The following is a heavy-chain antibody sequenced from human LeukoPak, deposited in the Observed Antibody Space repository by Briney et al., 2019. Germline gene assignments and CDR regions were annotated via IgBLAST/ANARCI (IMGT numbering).Heavy chain of an antibody. J-gene: IGHJ4*02. CDR2: IIPIFGTA. V-gene: IGHV1-69*05. CDR1: GGTFSSYA. Sequence: ASVKVSCKASGGTFSSYAISWVRQAPGQGLEWMGGIIPIFGTANYAQKFQGRVTITTDESASTAYMELSSLRSEDTAVYYCASPRAYYYDSSGYYGLDYWGQGTLVTVSS. CDR3: ASPRAYYYDSSGYYGLDY. D-gene: IGHD3-22*01.